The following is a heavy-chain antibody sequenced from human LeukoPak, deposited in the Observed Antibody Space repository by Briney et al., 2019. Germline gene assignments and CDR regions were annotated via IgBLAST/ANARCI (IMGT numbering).Heavy chain of an antibody. CDR3: ARVGSSSTYCFDY. Sequence: GGSLRLSCAASGFTFSSYTMNWVRQAPGKGLEWVSSITTSSSNIHYADSVKGRFTISRDNAKNSLYLQMNSLRPEDTAVYYCARVGSSSTYCFDYWGQGTLVTVSS. V-gene: IGHV3-21*01. D-gene: IGHD6-13*01. J-gene: IGHJ4*02. CDR1: GFTFSSYT. CDR2: ITTSSSNI.